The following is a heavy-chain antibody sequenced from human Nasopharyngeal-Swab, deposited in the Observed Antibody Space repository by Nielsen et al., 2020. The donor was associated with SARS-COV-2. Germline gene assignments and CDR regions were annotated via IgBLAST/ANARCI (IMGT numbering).Heavy chain of an antibody. CDR3: AGASRRLTLVRGVTHYRNSIDV. CDR1: GGSISSYY. Sequence: SETLSLTCSVSGGSISSYYWTWIRQPPGKELEWIGDIYFSGFTKYNPSLKSRVTISVDRSQNQFSLTLNSVIAADTAVYYCAGASRRLTLVRGVTHYRNSIDVWGQGTTVTVSS. J-gene: IGHJ6*02. CDR2: IYFSGFT. V-gene: IGHV4-59*01. D-gene: IGHD3-10*01.